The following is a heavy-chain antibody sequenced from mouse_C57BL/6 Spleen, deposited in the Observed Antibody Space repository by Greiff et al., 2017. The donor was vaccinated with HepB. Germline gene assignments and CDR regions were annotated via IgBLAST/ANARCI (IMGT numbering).Heavy chain of an antibody. V-gene: IGHV1-81*01. J-gene: IGHJ1*03. CDR3: ARERDYDYDGGYWYFDV. D-gene: IGHD2-4*01. CDR2: IYPRSGNT. CDR1: GYTFTSYG. Sequence: VQLQQSGAELARPGASVKLSCKASGYTFTSYGISWVKQRTGQGLEWIGEIYPRSGNTYYNEKCKGKATLTADKSSSTAYMELRSLTSEDSAVYFCARERDYDYDGGYWYFDVWGTGTTVTVSS.